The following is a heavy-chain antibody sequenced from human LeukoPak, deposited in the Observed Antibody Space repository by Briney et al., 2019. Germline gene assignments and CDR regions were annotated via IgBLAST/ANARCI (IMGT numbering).Heavy chain of an antibody. J-gene: IGHJ4*02. CDR3: ARGTGLDY. CDR1: GFTFSSYA. D-gene: IGHD1-14*01. Sequence: GGSLRLSCAASGFTFSSYAMSWVRQGPGKGLEWVSYISSSGDSIYYADSVKGRFTVSRDNAKKSLYLHMNSLRDDDTAVYYCARGTGLDYWGQGTLVTVSS. V-gene: IGHV3-48*02. CDR2: ISSSGDSI.